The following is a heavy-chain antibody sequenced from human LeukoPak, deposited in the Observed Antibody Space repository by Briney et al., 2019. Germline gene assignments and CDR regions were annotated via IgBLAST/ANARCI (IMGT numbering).Heavy chain of an antibody. V-gene: IGHV3-21*01. CDR2: ISSSSSYI. CDR3: ARDLSGYYYQ. Sequence: GGSLRLSCAASGFTFSSYSMNWVRQAPGKGLEWVSSISSSSSYIYYADSVKGRFTISRDNSKNSLYLQMNSLRAEDTAVYYCARDLSGYYYQWGQGTLVTVSS. J-gene: IGHJ4*02. CDR1: GFTFSSYS. D-gene: IGHD3-22*01.